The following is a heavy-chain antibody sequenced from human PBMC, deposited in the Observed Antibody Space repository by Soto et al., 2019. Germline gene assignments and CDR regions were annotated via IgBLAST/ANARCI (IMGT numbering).Heavy chain of an antibody. J-gene: IGHJ4*02. D-gene: IGHD2-15*01. CDR2: INVGNGNT. Sequence: ASVKVSCKASGYKFTDYAIHWVRQAPGQGLEWMGWINVGNGNTGYSRKFQGRVTNVRDMSASTAYIEVTSLTSEDTAIYYCAREDANYTPVDHLGERTLVTVSS. CDR3: AREDANYTPVDH. CDR1: GYKFTDYA. V-gene: IGHV1-3*01.